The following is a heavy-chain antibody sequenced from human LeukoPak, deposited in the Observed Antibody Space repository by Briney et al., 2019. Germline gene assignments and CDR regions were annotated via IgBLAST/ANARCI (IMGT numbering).Heavy chain of an antibody. D-gene: IGHD6-13*01. V-gene: IGHV3-23*01. CDR3: AKGKAAGAVDWFNP. CDR2: ITGGGDT. J-gene: IGHJ5*02. CDR1: GFTFSNYA. Sequence: GGSLRLSCAASGFTFSNYAMMWVRQAPGKGLEWVSSITGGGDTYYVDSVKGRFTVSRDNSKNTLYLQINSLTADDTALYYCAKGKAAGAVDWFNPWGQGTLVTVSS.